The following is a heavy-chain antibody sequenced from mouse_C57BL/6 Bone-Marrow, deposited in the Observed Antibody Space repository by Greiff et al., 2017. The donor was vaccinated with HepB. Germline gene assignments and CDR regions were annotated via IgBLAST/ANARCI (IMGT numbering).Heavy chain of an antibody. J-gene: IGHJ1*03. CDR3: ALLLQPWYFDV. CDR1: GYTFTSYG. CDR2: IYPRSGNT. Sequence: QVQLKQSGAELARPGASVKLSCKASGYTFTSYGISWVKQRTGQGLEWIGEIYPRSGNTYYNEKFKGKATLTADKSSSTAYMELRSLTSEDSAVYFCALLLQPWYFDVWGTGTTVTVSS. V-gene: IGHV1-81*01. D-gene: IGHD1-1*01.